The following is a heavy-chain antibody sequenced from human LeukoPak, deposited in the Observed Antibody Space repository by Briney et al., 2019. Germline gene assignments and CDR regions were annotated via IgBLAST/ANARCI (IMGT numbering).Heavy chain of an antibody. Sequence: GESLKISCKGSGYSFTSYWIGWVRQVPGKGLEWMGIIFPYDSDTRYSPSFQGQVTISADKAINTAYLQWSSLKASDTAMYYCARRRLGYCSSTSCPTAFDIWGQGTMVTVSS. J-gene: IGHJ3*02. CDR1: GYSFTSYW. CDR3: ARRRLGYCSSTSCPTAFDI. CDR2: IFPYDSDT. V-gene: IGHV5-51*01. D-gene: IGHD2-2*01.